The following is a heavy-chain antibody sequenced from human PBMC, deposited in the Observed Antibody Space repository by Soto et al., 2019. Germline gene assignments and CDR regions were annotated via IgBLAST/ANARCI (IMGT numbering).Heavy chain of an antibody. CDR2: IRSKANSYAT. CDR3: TRKLRCFDRDAFDI. J-gene: IGHJ3*02. D-gene: IGHD3-9*01. Sequence: GGSLRLSCAASGFTFSGSAMHWVRQASGKGLEWVGRIRSKANSYATAYAASVKGRFTISRDDSKNTAYLQMNSLKTEDTAVYYCTRKLRCFDRDAFDIWGQGTMVTVSS. V-gene: IGHV3-73*01. CDR1: GFTFSGSA.